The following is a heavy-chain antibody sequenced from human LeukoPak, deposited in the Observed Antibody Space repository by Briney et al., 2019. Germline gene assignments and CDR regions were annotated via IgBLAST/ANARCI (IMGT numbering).Heavy chain of an antibody. V-gene: IGHV5-51*01. CDR1: GYSFTSYW. J-gene: IGHJ4*02. CDR3: ARRRAVAGTYYFDY. D-gene: IGHD6-19*01. CDR2: IYPGDSNT. Sequence: GESLQISCKGSGYSFTSYWIGWVRQMPGEGLEWMGIIYPGDSNTRYSPSFQGQVTISADKSINSAYLQWSSLKASDTAMYYCARRRAVAGTYYFDYWGQGTLVTVSS.